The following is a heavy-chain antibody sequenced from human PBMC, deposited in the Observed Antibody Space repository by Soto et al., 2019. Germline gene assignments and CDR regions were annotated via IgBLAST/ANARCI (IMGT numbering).Heavy chain of an antibody. D-gene: IGHD3-10*01. CDR1: GRSLSSGGYY. CDR2: IYYSGST. Sequence: SETLSLTCTVSGRSLSSGGYYWSWIRQHPGKGMEWIGYIYYSGSTYYNPSLKSRVTMTVDTSKNQFSLKLSAVTAADTAVYYCARGVTKVRGLGLLYFDYWGQGTLVHVSS. J-gene: IGHJ4*02. V-gene: IGHV4-31*03. CDR3: ARGVTKVRGLGLLYFDY.